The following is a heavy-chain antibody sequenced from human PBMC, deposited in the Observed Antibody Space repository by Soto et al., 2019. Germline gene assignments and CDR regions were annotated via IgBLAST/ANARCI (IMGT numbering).Heavy chain of an antibody. V-gene: IGHV3-23*01. J-gene: IGHJ6*02. CDR2: ISGSGGST. CDR3: AKDPDFWSGYPPAV. Sequence: PGGSLRLSCAASGFTFSSYAMSWVRQAPGKGLEWVSAISGSGGSTYYADSVKGRFTISRDNSKNTLYLQMNSLRAEDTAVYYCAKDPDFWSGYPPAVWGQGTTVTVSS. D-gene: IGHD3-3*01. CDR1: GFTFSSYA.